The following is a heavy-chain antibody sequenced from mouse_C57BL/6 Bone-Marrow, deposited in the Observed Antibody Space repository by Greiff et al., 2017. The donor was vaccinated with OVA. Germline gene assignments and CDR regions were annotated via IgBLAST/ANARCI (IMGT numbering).Heavy chain of an antibody. V-gene: IGHV1-69*01. J-gene: IGHJ3*01. CDR2: IDPSDSYT. Sequence: QVQLQQPGAELVMPGASVKLSCKASGYTFTSYWMHWVKQRPGQGLEWIGEIDPSDSYTNYNQKFKGKSTLTVDKSSSTAYMQLSSLTSEDSAVYYCARGRFPFAYWGQGTLVTVSA. CDR1: GYTFTSYW. CDR3: ARGRFPFAY.